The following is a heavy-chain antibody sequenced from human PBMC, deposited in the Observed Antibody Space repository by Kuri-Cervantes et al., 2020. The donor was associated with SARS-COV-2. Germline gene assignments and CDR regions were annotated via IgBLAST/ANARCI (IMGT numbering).Heavy chain of an antibody. CDR1: GYSFACYW. CDR2: IYPGDSDT. D-gene: IGHD1-26*01. CDR3: ARSEVGATTYLDY. Sequence: GESLKISCKGSGYSFACYWIGWVRQMPGKGLEWMGIIYPGDSDTRYSPSFQGQVTISADKSISTAYLQWSSLKASDTAMYYCARSEVGATTYLDYWGQGTLVTVSS. J-gene: IGHJ4*02. V-gene: IGHV5-51*01.